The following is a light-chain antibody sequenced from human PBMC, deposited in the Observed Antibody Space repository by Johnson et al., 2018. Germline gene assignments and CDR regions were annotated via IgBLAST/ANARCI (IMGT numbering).Light chain of an antibody. J-gene: IGLJ1*01. CDR1: SSNIGNNY. CDR2: ENN. CDR3: GTWDSSLSAGNV. Sequence: QSVLTQPPSVSAAPGQKVTISCSGSSSNIGNNYVSWYQQPPGKAPKLLIYENNKRPSGIPDRFSGSKSGTSATQGITGLQPGDEADYDCGTWDSSLSAGNVFGTGTKFTVL. V-gene: IGLV1-51*02.